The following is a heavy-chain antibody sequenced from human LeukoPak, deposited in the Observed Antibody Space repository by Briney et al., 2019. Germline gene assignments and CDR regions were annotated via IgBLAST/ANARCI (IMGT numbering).Heavy chain of an antibody. CDR2: INPNSGDI. V-gene: IGHV1-2*02. D-gene: IGHD3-22*01. CDR3: ARDGHYYDSSGYYLYYFDY. Sequence: GASVKVSCKASGYTFTGYYMHWVRQAPGQGLEWMGWINPNSGDINYAQKFQGRVTMTRDTSISTAYMELSRLRSDDTAVYYCARDGHYYDSSGYYLYYFDYWGQGTLVTVSS. J-gene: IGHJ4*02. CDR1: GYTFTGYY.